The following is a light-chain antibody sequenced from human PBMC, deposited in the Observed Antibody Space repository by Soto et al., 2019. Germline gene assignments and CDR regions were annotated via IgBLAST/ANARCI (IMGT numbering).Light chain of an antibody. CDR3: HHYGSSLWT. V-gene: IGKV3-20*01. CDR1: QSVSSIY. CDR2: GAY. Sequence: EIALTHSPGTLSLSPRERATLSCRPSQSVSSIYLAWYEQKPCQAPRLLIYGAYSRATGIPDRFSVSGSGTDFTLTIIKLEPVDFAVYYCHHYGSSLWTFGQGTKVDIK. J-gene: IGKJ1*01.